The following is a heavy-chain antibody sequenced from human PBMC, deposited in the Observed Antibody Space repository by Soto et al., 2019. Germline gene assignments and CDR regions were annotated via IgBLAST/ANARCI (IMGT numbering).Heavy chain of an antibody. CDR3: ATSRWVTNHRWDWFDP. J-gene: IGHJ5*02. CDR2: FDTEDGDVA. CDR1: GSTLTELS. Sequence: QVHLEQSGAEVRRPGASVKVSCKLSGSTLTELSMHWVRQAPGESLEWIGTFDTEDGDVALYAQRFRGRVTLTADKSTDTVYMEVTSLRYDDTAVYYCATSRWVTNHRWDWFDPWGPGTLVTVSS. V-gene: IGHV1-24*01. D-gene: IGHD4-17*01.